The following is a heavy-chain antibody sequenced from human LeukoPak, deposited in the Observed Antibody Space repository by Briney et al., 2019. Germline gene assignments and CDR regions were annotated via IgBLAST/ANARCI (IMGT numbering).Heavy chain of an antibody. CDR3: ARGISGYFDL. V-gene: IGHV4-30-4*08. CDR1: GGSISSYY. CDR2: IYYSGST. J-gene: IGHJ2*01. Sequence: SETLSLTCTVSGGSISSYYWSWIRQPPGKGLEWIGYIYYSGSTYYNPSPKSRVTISVDTSKNQFSLKLSSVTAADTAVYYCARGISGYFDLWGRGTLVTVSS. D-gene: IGHD2-15*01.